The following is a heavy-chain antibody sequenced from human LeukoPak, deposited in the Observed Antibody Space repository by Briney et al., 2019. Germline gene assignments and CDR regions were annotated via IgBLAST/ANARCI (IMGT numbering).Heavy chain of an antibody. CDR1: GFTFSSYW. CDR3: ARAGYDYVWGSPGWDYYYMDV. CDR2: IKQDGSEK. J-gene: IGHJ6*03. D-gene: IGHD3-16*01. Sequence: GGSLRLSCAASGFTFSSYWMSWVRQAPGKGLEWVASIKQDGSEKYYVDSVKGRFTISRDNAKNSLYLQMNSLRAEDTAVYYCARAGYDYVWGSPGWDYYYMDVWGKGTTVTVSS. V-gene: IGHV3-7*01.